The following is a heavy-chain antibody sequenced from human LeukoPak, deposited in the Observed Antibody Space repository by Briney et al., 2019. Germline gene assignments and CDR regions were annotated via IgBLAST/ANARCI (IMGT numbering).Heavy chain of an antibody. V-gene: IGHV4-39*07. J-gene: IGHJ4*02. CDR2: VSYRGNT. CDR1: GGSINSRGYY. CDR3: ARYEGYHPAFDF. Sequence: PSETLSLTCNVSGGSINSRGYYWGWFRQPPGKGLEWIGSVSYRGNTYYTPSLKSRVTFSLDTSKNEFSLRLASVTAADTAVYYCARYEGYHPAFDFWSQGTLVTVTS. D-gene: IGHD2-2*01.